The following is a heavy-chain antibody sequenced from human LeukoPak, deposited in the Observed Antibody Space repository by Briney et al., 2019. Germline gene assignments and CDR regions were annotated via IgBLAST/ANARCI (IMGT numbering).Heavy chain of an antibody. CDR3: AKDFYDSTGYYLGDDAFDL. V-gene: IGHV3-74*01. CDR2: INSDGSST. CDR1: GFTFSSYW. J-gene: IGHJ3*01. D-gene: IGHD3-22*01. Sequence: GGSLRLSCAASGFTFSSYWMHWVRQAPGKGLVWVSRINSDGSSTSYADSVKGRFTISRDNAKNTLYLQMNSLRAEDTGIYHCAKDFYDSTGYYLGDDAFDLWGQGTMVIVSS.